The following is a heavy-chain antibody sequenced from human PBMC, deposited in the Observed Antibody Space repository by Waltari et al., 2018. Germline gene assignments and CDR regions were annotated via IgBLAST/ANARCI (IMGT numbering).Heavy chain of an antibody. V-gene: IGHV4-59*01. CDR2: IYYSGST. CDR3: ARARRVAGTSGFDP. J-gene: IGHJ5*02. D-gene: IGHD6-19*01. CDR1: GFTFSCYA. Sequence: VQLLESGGGLVQPGGSLRLSCAASGFTFSCYAISWVRQAPGKGLEWIGYIYYSGSTNYNPSLKSRVTISVDTSKNQFSLKLSSVTAADTAVYYCARARRVAGTSGFDPWGQGTLVTVSS.